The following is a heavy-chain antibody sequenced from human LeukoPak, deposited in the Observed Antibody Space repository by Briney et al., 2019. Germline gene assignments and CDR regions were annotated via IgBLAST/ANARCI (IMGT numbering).Heavy chain of an antibody. CDR3: AWIMLSWREFDC. V-gene: IGHV4-31*03. CDR1: GGSISNGDHY. CDR2: IYYSGST. D-gene: IGHD1-26*01. Sequence: PSETLSLTCTVSGGSISNGDHYWRWIRQHPGKGLEWIVHIYYSGSTYYNPSLKSRGIISVETSKNQFSLKLSSETAADTALYYCAWIMLSWREFDCWGQGTLVTVSS. J-gene: IGHJ4*02.